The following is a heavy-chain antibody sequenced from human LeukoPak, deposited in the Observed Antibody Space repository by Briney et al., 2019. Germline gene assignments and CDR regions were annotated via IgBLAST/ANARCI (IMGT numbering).Heavy chain of an antibody. CDR1: GYIFTGYH. D-gene: IGHD5-24*01. Sequence: ASVKVSCKASGYIFTGYHIHWVRQAPGQGVEWMGWIYPNSGGTNYAQKFQGRVTMTRDTSITTVYMELSRLTSDDTAVYYCARVAVEMASWLEPWGQGTLVTVSS. V-gene: IGHV1-2*02. CDR3: ARVAVEMASWLEP. CDR2: IYPNSGGT. J-gene: IGHJ5*02.